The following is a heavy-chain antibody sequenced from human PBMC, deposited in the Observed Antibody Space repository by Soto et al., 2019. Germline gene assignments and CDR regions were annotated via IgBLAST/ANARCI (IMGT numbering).Heavy chain of an antibody. V-gene: IGHV3-33*08. Sequence: PGGYLRLSCTTSGFTFDTYGMYWVRQAPGKGLEWVAIIWYDGSNKYYGDSVKGRFTISRDNSKNTLYLQMNSLRAEDTALYYCARGDCTGAYCYSWPFNYGVDVWGQGTTVTVSS. J-gene: IGHJ6*02. CDR1: GFTFDTYG. D-gene: IGHD2-15*01. CDR3: ARGDCTGAYCYSWPFNYGVDV. CDR2: IWYDGSNK.